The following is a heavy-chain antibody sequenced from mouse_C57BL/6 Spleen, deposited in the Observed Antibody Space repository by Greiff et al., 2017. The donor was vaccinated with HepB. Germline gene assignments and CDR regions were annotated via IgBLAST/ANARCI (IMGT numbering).Heavy chain of an antibody. D-gene: IGHD2-1*01. J-gene: IGHJ4*01. V-gene: IGHV14-1*01. Sequence: VQLQQSGAELVRPGASVKLSCTASGFNIKDYYMHWVKQRPEQGLEWIGRIDPEDGDTEYAPKFQGKATMTADTSSNTAYLQLSSLTSEDTSVYYCTGSYGNGMDYWGQGTSVTVSS. CDR2: IDPEDGDT. CDR1: GFNIKDYY. CDR3: TGSYGNGMDY.